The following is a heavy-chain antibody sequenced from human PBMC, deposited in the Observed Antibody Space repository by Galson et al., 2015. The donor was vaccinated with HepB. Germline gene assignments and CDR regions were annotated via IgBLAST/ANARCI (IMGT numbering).Heavy chain of an antibody. D-gene: IGHD3-16*02. Sequence: PALVKPTQTLTLPCTFSGFSLSTSGMCVSWIRQPPGKALEWLARIDWDDDKYYSTSLKTRLTISKDTSKNQVVLTMTNMDPVDTATYYCARGPYDYVWGSYPFDYWGQGTLVTVSS. V-gene: IGHV2-70*11. CDR2: IDWDDDK. J-gene: IGHJ4*02. CDR3: ARGPYDYVWGSYPFDY. CDR1: GFSLSTSGMC.